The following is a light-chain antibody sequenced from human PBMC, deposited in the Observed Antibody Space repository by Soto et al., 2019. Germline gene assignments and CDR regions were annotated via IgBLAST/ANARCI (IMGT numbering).Light chain of an antibody. J-gene: IGKJ2*01. CDR3: QQYDNWPPT. CDR2: GAS. V-gene: IGKV3-15*01. Sequence: EIVMTQSPATLSLSPGERATLSCRASQDINRNLAWYQHKPGQAPRLLSYGASTRPTDPPTRFRGGGSGTEFTLTISSLQPEDFAVYYCQQYDNWPPTFGPGTKLEIK. CDR1: QDINRN.